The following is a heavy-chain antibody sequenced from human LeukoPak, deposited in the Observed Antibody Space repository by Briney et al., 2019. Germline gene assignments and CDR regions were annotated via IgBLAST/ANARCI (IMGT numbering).Heavy chain of an antibody. Sequence: SETLCLTCAVYGGSFSGYYWSWIRQPPGKGLEWIGEINHSGSTNYNPSLKSRVTISVDTSKNQFSLKLSSVTAADTAVYYCARVIDYYDSSGFDYWGQGTLVTVSS. J-gene: IGHJ4*02. CDR3: ARVIDYYDSSGFDY. CDR1: GGSFSGYY. V-gene: IGHV4-34*01. D-gene: IGHD3-22*01. CDR2: INHSGST.